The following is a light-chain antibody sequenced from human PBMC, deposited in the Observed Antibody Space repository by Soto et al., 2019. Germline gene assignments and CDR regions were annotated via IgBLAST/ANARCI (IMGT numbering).Light chain of an antibody. J-gene: IGKJ1*01. CDR2: DTS. CDR1: PTVSSK. CDR3: HQRKSWPRT. V-gene: IGKV3-11*01. Sequence: IMLTQSPATLSPCQGQRATLSYRAIPTVSSKLAWYQHKPGQAPGLLIYDTSNRATGIPARFSGSGSGTDFTLTISSLEPEDFAVYYCHQRKSWPRTFGQGTEVVI.